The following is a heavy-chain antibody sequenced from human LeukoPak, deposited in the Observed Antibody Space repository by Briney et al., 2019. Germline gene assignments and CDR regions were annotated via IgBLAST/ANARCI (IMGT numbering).Heavy chain of an antibody. D-gene: IGHD2-2*02. CDR2: ISSNGGST. J-gene: IGHJ6*02. CDR1: GFTFSSYA. V-gene: IGHV3-64*01. Sequence: GGSLRLSCAASGFTFSSYAMHWVRQAPGKGLEYVSAISSNGGSTYYANSVKGRFTISRDNSKNTLYLQMGSLRAEDMAVYYCARGRYCSSTSCYIRWGYYYYGMDVWGQGTTVTVSS. CDR3: ARGRYCSSTSCYIRWGYYYYGMDV.